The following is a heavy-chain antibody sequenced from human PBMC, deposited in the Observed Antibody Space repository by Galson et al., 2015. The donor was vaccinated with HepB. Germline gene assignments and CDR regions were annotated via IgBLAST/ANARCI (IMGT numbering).Heavy chain of an antibody. CDR3: AKGQLGVDY. J-gene: IGHJ4*02. Sequence: SLRLSCAASGFTFSSYAMNWVRQAPGKGLEWVSVISGSGGSTYYVDSAKGRFTISRDNSNNTLYLQMSSLRAEDTAVYFCAKGQLGVDYWGQGTLVTVSS. V-gene: IGHV3-23*01. CDR1: GFTFSSYA. CDR2: ISGSGGST. D-gene: IGHD3-16*01.